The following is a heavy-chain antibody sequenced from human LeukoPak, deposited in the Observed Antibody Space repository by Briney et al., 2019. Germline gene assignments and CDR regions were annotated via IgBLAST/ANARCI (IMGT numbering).Heavy chain of an antibody. CDR3: ARAGSYSSSSYYYYYYMDV. Sequence: SQTLSLTCTVSGDSFSSGSYYWSWIRQPAGKGLEWIGRIYTSGSTNYNPSLKSRVTISVDTSKNQFSLKLSSVTAADTAVYYCARAGSYSSSSYYYYYYMDVWGKGTTVTVSS. J-gene: IGHJ6*03. D-gene: IGHD6-6*01. CDR1: GDSFSSGSYY. CDR2: IYTSGST. V-gene: IGHV4-61*02.